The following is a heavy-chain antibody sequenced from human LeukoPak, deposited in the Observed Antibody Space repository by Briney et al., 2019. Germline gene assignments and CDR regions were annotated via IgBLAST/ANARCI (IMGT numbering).Heavy chain of an antibody. J-gene: IGHJ4*02. CDR2: INPNSGGT. Sequence: ASVKVSCKASGYTLTDYYMHWVRQAPGQGLEWMGRINPNSGGTNYAQKFQGRVTMTRDTSISTVYMELSSLRSEDTAVYYCARAYSPGKTYYFDYWGQGTLVTVSS. V-gene: IGHV1-2*06. CDR3: ARAYSPGKTYYFDY. CDR1: GYTLTDYY. D-gene: IGHD5-18*01.